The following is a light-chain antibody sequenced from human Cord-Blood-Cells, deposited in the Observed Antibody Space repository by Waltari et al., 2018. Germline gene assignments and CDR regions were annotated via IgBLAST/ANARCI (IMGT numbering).Light chain of an antibody. J-gene: IGLJ2*01. V-gene: IGLV3-25*03. CDR1: ALPKQY. Sequence: SYELTQPPSVSVSPGQTARIPCPGDALPKQYAYWYQQKPGLAPVLVIYKDSERPSGCPERVSGSSSGTTVTLTISGVQAEDDADYYCQSADSSGTYVVFGGGTKLTVL. CDR2: KDS. CDR3: QSADSSGTYVV.